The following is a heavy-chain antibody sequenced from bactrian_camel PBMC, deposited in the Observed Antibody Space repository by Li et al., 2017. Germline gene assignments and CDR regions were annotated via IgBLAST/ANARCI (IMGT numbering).Heavy chain of an antibody. Sequence: HVQLVESGGGSVQTGGSLKLSCVVSGWPYTAACLGWFRQIPDREREGVAAIYTKSGRTFYVDSVTGRFTISKDNAKNIVYLQMNNLITDDTAMYYCAASTPIPFPAYCSSDYPTPTEYSEWGQRTQVTVS. CDR1: GWPYTAAC. V-gene: IGHV3S1*01. D-gene: IGHD6*01. CDR3: AASTPIPFPAYCSSDYPTPTEYSE. J-gene: IGHJ4*01. CDR2: IYTKSGRT.